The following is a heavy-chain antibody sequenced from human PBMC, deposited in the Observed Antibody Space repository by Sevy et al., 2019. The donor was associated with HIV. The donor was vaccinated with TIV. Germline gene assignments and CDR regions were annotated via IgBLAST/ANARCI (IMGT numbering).Heavy chain of an antibody. CDR2: IRSRVKNYET. D-gene: IGHD3-22*01. CDR1: GFSFSGSA. V-gene: IGHV3-73*01. J-gene: IGHJ4*02. Sequence: GGSLRLSCAASGFSFSGSAMHWVRQASGEGLEWVGHIRSRVKNYETEYAASVKGRFTISRDNSKNTAYLQMNSLKTEDTAVYYCTTQYYYDSGAYRDFDYWGQGTLVTVSS. CDR3: TTQYYYDSGAYRDFDY.